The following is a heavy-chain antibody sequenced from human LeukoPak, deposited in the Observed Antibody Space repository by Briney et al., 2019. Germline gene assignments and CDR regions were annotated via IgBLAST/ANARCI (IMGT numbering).Heavy chain of an antibody. J-gene: IGHJ4*02. D-gene: IGHD3-22*01. CDR2: IYYSGST. Sequence: SETLSLTCTVSGGSISSGGYYWSWIRHHPGKGLEWIGYIYYSGSTYYNPSLKSRVTISVDTSKNQFSLKLSSVTAADTAVYYCARFPPPYYYDSSGYFDYWGQGTLVTVSS. V-gene: IGHV4-31*03. CDR3: ARFPPPYYYDSSGYFDY. CDR1: GGSISSGGYY.